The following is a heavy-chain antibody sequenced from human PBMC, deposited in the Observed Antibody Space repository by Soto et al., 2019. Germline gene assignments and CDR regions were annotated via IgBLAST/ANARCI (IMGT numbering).Heavy chain of an antibody. Sequence: QVQLVESGGGVVQPGRSLRXXXXASGFTFSSYAMHWVRQAPGKGLEWVAVISYDGSNKYYADSVKGRFTISRDNSKNTLYLQMNSLRAEDTAVYYCARPLWRNDYNWGYFDLWGRGTLVTVSS. J-gene: IGHJ2*01. CDR1: GFTFSSYA. CDR3: ARPLWRNDYNWGYFDL. CDR2: ISYDGSNK. D-gene: IGHD4-4*01. V-gene: IGHV3-30-3*01.